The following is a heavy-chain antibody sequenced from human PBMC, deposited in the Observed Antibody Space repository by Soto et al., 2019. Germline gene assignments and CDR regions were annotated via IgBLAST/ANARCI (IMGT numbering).Heavy chain of an antibody. J-gene: IGHJ4*02. CDR1: GDTFAFHS. D-gene: IGHD3-10*01. CDR2: INPILSMS. Sequence: QVQLVQSGAEVKSPGSSVKVSCKASGDTFAFHSINWVRQAPGLGLEWMGRINPILSMSNYAQRFQGRVPMNADKSKSKAYMVLSSLRSEDTAIYYCTTSYGSGYRAFDYWGQGALVTVSS. V-gene: IGHV1-69*02. CDR3: TTSYGSGYRAFDY.